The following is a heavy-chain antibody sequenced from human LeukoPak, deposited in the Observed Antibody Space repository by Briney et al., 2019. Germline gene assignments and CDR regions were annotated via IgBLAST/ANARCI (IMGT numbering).Heavy chain of an antibody. CDR3: ASLRIPAAFLRYFQH. Sequence: SETLSLTCAVYGGSFSGYYWSWIRQPPGKGLEWIGEINHSGSTNYNPSLKSRVTISVDTSKNQFSLKLSSVTAADTAVYYCASLRIPAAFLRYFQHWGQGTLVTVSS. V-gene: IGHV4-34*01. CDR1: GGSFSGYY. J-gene: IGHJ1*01. CDR2: INHSGST. D-gene: IGHD2-2*01.